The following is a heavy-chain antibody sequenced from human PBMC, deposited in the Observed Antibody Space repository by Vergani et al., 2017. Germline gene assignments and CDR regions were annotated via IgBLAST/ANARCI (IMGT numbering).Heavy chain of an antibody. D-gene: IGHD6-19*01. CDR3: ARVIAVAGSTKGFGY. CDR2: INPNSGVT. V-gene: IGHV1-2*02. Sequence: QVQLVQSGAEVKKPGASVKVSCKASGYTFTGYYMHWVRQAPGQGLEWMGWINPNSGVTNYAQKFQGRVTMTRDTSISTAYMELSRLRSDDTAVYYCARVIAVAGSTKGFGYWGQGTLVTVSS. J-gene: IGHJ4*02. CDR1: GYTFTGYY.